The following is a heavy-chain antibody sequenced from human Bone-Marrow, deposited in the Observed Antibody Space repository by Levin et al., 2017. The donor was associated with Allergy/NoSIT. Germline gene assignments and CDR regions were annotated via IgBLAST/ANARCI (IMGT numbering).Heavy chain of an antibody. CDR3: AKDALITMAGGFYQYHGMDV. J-gene: IGHJ6*02. CDR2: ISKTGINT. Sequence: LSLTCAASGFPFSTYAMSWVRQAPGKGLEWVSSISKTGINTHYADSVKGRFIISRDNSKNTLYLQINSLRAEDTAIYFCAKDALITMAGGFYQYHGMDVWGQGTTVTVSS. CDR1: GFPFSTYA. V-gene: IGHV3-23*01. D-gene: IGHD6-19*01.